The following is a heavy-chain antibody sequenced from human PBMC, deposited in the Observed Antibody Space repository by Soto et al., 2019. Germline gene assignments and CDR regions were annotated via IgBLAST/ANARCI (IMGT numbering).Heavy chain of an antibody. CDR1: GYTFTTYV. J-gene: IGHJ6*02. D-gene: IGHD3-3*01. V-gene: IGHV1-3*01. Sequence: ASVKVSCKASGYTFTTYVMHWVRQAPGQRLEWMGWHNAGNDNTEYSQKLQGRVNITRDTSASTVYMELSSLSSEDTAVYYCARVGQNYYGMDVWGQGTTVTVSS. CDR2: HNAGNDNT. CDR3: ARVGQNYYGMDV.